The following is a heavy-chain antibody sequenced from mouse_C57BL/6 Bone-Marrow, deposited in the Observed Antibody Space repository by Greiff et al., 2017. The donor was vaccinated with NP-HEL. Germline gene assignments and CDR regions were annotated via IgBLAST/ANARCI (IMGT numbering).Heavy chain of an antibody. D-gene: IGHD2-4*01. Sequence: EVQVVESGGGLVQPKGSLKLSCAASGFSFNTYAMNWVRQAPGKGLEWVARIRSKSNNYATYYADSVKDRFTISRDDSESMLYLQMNNLKTEDTAMYYCVRGGDYDVGAWFAYWGQGTLVTVSA. CDR2: IRSKSNNYAT. J-gene: IGHJ3*01. CDR1: GFSFNTYA. V-gene: IGHV10-1*01. CDR3: VRGGDYDVGAWFAY.